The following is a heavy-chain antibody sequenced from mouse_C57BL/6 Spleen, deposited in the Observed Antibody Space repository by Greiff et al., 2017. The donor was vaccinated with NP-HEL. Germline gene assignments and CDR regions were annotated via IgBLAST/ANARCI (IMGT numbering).Heavy chain of an antibody. D-gene: IGHD1-1*01. CDR1: GYTFTDYY. J-gene: IGHJ1*03. CDR3: ARKGLRYPVFDV. Sequence: VQLQQSGPELVKPGASVKISCKASGYTFTDYYMNWVKQSHGKSLEWIGDINPNNGGTSYNQKFKGKATLTVDKSSSTAYMELRSLTSEDSAVYYCARKGLRYPVFDVWGTGTTVTVSS. CDR2: INPNNGGT. V-gene: IGHV1-26*01.